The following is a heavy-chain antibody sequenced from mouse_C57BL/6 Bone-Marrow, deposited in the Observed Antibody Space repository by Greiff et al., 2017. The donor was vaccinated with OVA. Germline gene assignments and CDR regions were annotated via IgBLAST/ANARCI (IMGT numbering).Heavy chain of an antibody. J-gene: IGHJ3*01. CDR3: ASARAYYGYGTWFAY. V-gene: IGHV1-53*01. D-gene: IGHD2-9*01. CDR1: GYTFTSYW. CDR2: INPSNGGT. Sequence: QVQLQQPGTELVKPGASVKLSCKASGYTFTSYWMHWVKQRPGQGLEWIGNINPSNGGTNYNEKVKSKATLTVDKSSSTAYMQLISLTSEDSAVYYCASARAYYGYGTWFAYWGQGTLVTVSA.